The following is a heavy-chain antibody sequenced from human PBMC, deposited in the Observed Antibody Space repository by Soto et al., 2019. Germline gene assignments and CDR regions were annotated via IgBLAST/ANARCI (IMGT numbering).Heavy chain of an antibody. D-gene: IGHD3-10*01. J-gene: IGHJ4*01. CDR2: INAGNGNT. CDR1: GYTFTSYA. CDR3: ARAADMVRGVIIYDY. V-gene: IGHV1-3*01. Sequence: ASVKVSCKASGYTFTSYAMHWVRQAPGQRLEWMGWINAGNGNTKYSQKFQGRVTITRDTSASTAYMELSSLRSEDTAVYYCARAADMVRGVIIYDYWGQGTLVTVSS.